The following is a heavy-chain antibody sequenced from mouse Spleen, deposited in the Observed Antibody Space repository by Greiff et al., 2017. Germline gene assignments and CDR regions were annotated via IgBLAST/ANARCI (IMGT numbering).Heavy chain of an antibody. D-gene: IGHD1-1*02. CDR3: ARTGPVGFAY. CDR2: IYPRSGNT. V-gene: IGHV1-81*01. CDR1: GYTFTSYG. J-gene: IGHJ3*01. Sequence: VQLQQSGAELARPGASVKLSCKASGYTFTSYGISWVKQRTGQGLEWIGEIYPRSGNTYYNEKFKGKATLTADKSSSTAYMELRSLTSEDSAVYFCARTGPVGFAYWGQGTLVTVSA.